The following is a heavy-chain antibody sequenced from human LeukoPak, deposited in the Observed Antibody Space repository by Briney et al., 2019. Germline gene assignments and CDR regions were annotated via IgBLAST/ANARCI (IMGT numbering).Heavy chain of an antibody. J-gene: IGHJ4*02. V-gene: IGHV4-31*03. CDR2: IYYSGST. Sequence: SETLSLTCTVSGGPISSGGYYWSWIRQHPGKGLEWLGYIYYSGSTYYNPSLKSRVTISLDTPKNQFSLKLSSVTAADTAVYYCARSLNVDTAMAAYFDYWGQGTLVTVSS. CDR1: GGPISSGGYY. D-gene: IGHD5-18*01. CDR3: ARSLNVDTAMAAYFDY.